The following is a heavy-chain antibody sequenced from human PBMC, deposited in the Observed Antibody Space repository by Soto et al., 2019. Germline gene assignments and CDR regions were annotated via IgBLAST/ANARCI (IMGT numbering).Heavy chain of an antibody. J-gene: IGHJ6*02. V-gene: IGHV3-11*06. CDR1: GFTFSDYY. Sequence: ESGGGLVKPGGSLRLSCAASGFTFSDYYMSWIRQAPGKGLEWVSYISSTSSYTNYADTVKGRFTISRDNAKNSLYLQMNSVRAEDTAVYYCARDVPRTASGKPQGEYGMDVWGQGTTGTVYS. CDR3: ARDVPRTASGKPQGEYGMDV. D-gene: IGHD6-13*01. CDR2: ISSTSSYT.